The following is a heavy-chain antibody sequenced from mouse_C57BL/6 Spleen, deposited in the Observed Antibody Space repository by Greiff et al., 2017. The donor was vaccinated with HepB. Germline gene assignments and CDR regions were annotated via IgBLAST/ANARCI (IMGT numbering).Heavy chain of an antibody. D-gene: IGHD2-5*01. CDR1: GFTFSDYY. V-gene: IGHV5-16*01. CDR3: ARVAYYSNYDAMDY. J-gene: IGHJ4*01. CDR2: INYDGSST. Sequence: DVMLVESEGGLVQPGSSMKLSCTASGFTFSDYYMAWVRQVPEKGLEWVANINYDGSSTYYLDSLKSRFIISRDNAKNILYLQMSSLKSEDTATYYCARVAYYSNYDAMDYWGQGTSVTVSS.